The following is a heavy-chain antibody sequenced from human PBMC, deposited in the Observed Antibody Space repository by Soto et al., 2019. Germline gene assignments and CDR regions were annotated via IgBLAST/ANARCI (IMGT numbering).Heavy chain of an antibody. CDR3: AKGGPDAFCGGGRCYFDS. CDR1: GLTFDEYA. V-gene: IGHV3-9*01. Sequence: EVQLVESGGGLVQPGTSLRVSCAASGLTFDEYAMHWVRRVPGKGLEWVSSISWNGNIIGYAGSVKGRFTISRDNAKNSLYLPMNSLRPEDTALYFCAKGGPDAFCGGGRCYFDSWGQGTLVTVSS. J-gene: IGHJ4*02. CDR2: ISWNGNII. D-gene: IGHD2-15*01.